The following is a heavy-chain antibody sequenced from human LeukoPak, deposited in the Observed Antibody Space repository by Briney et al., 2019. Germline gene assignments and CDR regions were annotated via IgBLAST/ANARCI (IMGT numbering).Heavy chain of an antibody. CDR3: AKDRSSLARVYFDY. CDR1: GFTFSSYG. D-gene: IGHD6-6*01. J-gene: IGHJ4*02. V-gene: IGHV3-23*01. Sequence: GGSLRLSCAASGFTFSSYGMSWVRQAPGKGLGWVSGISGSGGNIHYADSVKGRFTISRDNSRNTLYVQMNSLRAEDTAVYYCAKDRSSLARVYFDYWGQGSLVTVSS. CDR2: ISGSGGNI.